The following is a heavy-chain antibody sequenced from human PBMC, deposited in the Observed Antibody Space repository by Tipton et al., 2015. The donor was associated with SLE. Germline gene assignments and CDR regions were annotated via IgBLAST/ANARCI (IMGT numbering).Heavy chain of an antibody. CDR3: ARRDGVVTLNAFDI. Sequence: TLSLTCAVYGGSFSGYYWSWIRQPPGKGLEWIGSIYYSGSTYYNPSLKSRVTISVDTSKNQFSLKLSSVTAADTAVYYCARRDGVVTLNAFDIWGQGTMVTVSS. D-gene: IGHD3-3*01. V-gene: IGHV4-34*01. CDR1: GGSFSGYY. CDR2: IYYSGST. J-gene: IGHJ3*02.